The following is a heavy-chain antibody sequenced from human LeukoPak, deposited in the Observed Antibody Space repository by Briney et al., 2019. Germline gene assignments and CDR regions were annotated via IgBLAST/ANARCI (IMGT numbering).Heavy chain of an antibody. V-gene: IGHV1-46*01. Sequence: AAVKVSCKSSGYTFTNYYMHWVRQAPGQGLEWMGIINPSAGRTTYAQKFQGRVTMTRYTSTSTVYMELSILRSEDTAVYYGARLDFHGFRQGDYWGQGTLVTVSS. CDR3: ARLDFHGFRQGDY. J-gene: IGHJ4*02. CDR1: GYTFTNYY. D-gene: IGHD3/OR15-3a*01. CDR2: INPSAGRT.